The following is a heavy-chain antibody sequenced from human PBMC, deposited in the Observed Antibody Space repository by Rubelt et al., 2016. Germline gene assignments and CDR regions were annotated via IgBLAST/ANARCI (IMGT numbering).Heavy chain of an antibody. CDR2: IYPGDSDT. V-gene: IGHV5-51*01. Sequence: GVKKPGESLKISCKGSGYSFTSYWIGWVRQMPGKGLEWMWIIYPGDSDTRYSPSFQGQVTISADKSISTAYLQWSSLKASDTAMYYCARHPPGSFGSGSSPFDYWGQGTLVTVSS. CDR1: GYSFTSYW. J-gene: IGHJ4*02. CDR3: ARHPPGSFGSGSSPFDY. D-gene: IGHD3-10*01.